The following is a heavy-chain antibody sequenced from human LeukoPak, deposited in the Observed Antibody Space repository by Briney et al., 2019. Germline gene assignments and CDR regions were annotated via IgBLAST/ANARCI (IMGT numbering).Heavy chain of an antibody. CDR3: ARTPITYCGSTSCPLYD. CDR1: GYTFTSYG. D-gene: IGHD2-2*01. V-gene: IGHV1-18*01. Sequence: ASVKVSCKASGYTFTSYGISWVRQAPGQGLEWMGWISAYNGNTNYAQKLQGRVTMTTDTSTSTAYMELRSLRSDDTAVYYCARTPITYCGSTSCPLYDWGQGTLVTVSS. J-gene: IGHJ4*02. CDR2: ISAYNGNT.